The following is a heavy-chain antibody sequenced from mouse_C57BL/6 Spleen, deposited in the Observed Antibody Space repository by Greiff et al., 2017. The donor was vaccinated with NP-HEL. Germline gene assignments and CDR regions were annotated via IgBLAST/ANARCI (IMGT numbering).Heavy chain of an antibody. V-gene: IGHV14-4*01. CDR2: IDPENGDT. D-gene: IGHD1-1*01. J-gene: IGHJ4*01. CDR1: GFNITDDY. Sequence: VQLKESGAELVRPGASVKLSCTASGFNITDDYMHWVKQRPEQGLEWIGWIDPENGDTEYAPKFQGKATFTADTSSNTAYLQLSSLTSKDTAVYYCTPCLYYYVICSPDYWGQGTSVTVSS. CDR3: TPCLYYYVICSPDY.